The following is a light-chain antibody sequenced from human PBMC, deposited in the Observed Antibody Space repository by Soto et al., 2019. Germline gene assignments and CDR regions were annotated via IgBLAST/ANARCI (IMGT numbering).Light chain of an antibody. CDR3: CSYAGSSTYV. V-gene: IGLV2-23*02. J-gene: IGLJ1*01. CDR2: EVS. CDR1: SSDVGSYNL. Sequence: ALTQPASVSGSPGQSITISCTGTSSDVGSYNLVSWYQQHPGKAPKLMIYEVSKRPSGVSNRFSGSKSGNTASLTTSGLQAEDEADYYCCSYAGSSTYVFGTGTKVTVL.